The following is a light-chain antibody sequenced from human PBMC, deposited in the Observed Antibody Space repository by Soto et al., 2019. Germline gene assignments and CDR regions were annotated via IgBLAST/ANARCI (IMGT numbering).Light chain of an antibody. J-gene: IGKJ1*01. CDR2: AAS. V-gene: IGKV1-39*01. Sequence: DIQMAQASTSLSASVGDRGTITCRASQSIVTYLNWYLQKPGKAPKLLIYAASNLQSGVPSRFSGSGSGTDFTLTISSLQPEDFATYFCQQSYSTPPWTFGQGTKVDIK. CDR3: QQSYSTPPWT. CDR1: QSIVTY.